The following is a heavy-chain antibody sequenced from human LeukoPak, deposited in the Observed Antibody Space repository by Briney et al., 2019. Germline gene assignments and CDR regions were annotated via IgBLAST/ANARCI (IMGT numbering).Heavy chain of an antibody. J-gene: IGHJ4*02. CDR2: ISSSSSTI. CDR3: ARVSESGYCSGGSCSYPFDY. V-gene: IGHV3-48*01. CDR1: GFTFSSYS. D-gene: IGHD2-15*01. Sequence: GGSLRLSCAASGFTFSSYSMNWVRQAPGKGLELVSYISSSSSTIYYADSVKSRFTISRDNAKNSLYLQMNSLRAEDTAVYYCARVSESGYCSGGSCSYPFDYWGQGTLVTVSS.